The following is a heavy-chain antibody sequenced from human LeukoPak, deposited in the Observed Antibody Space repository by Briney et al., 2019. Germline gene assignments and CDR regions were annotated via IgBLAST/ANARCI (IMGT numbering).Heavy chain of an antibody. CDR1: GFTFSNAW. Sequence: TTGGSLRLSCAASGFTFSNAWMSWVRQAPGKGLEWVGRIKSKTDGGTTDYAAPVKGRFTISRDDSKNTLYLQMNSLRAEDAAVYYCARDTCSGGRCYTYWGQGTLVTVSS. J-gene: IGHJ4*02. D-gene: IGHD2-15*01. V-gene: IGHV3-15*01. CDR2: IKSKTDGGTT. CDR3: ARDTCSGGRCYTY.